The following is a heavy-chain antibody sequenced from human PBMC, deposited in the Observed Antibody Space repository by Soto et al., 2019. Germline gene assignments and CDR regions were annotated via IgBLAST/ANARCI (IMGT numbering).Heavy chain of an antibody. Sequence: SVKVSCKASGGTFSSYAISWVRQAPGQGLEWMGGIIPIFGTANYAQKFQGRVTITADKSTSTAYMELSSLRSEDTAVYYCASPSSGDCSGGSCCSELRYYGMDVWGQGTTVTVSS. D-gene: IGHD2-15*01. CDR2: IIPIFGTA. V-gene: IGHV1-69*06. CDR3: ASPSSGDCSGGSCCSELRYYGMDV. CDR1: GGTFSSYA. J-gene: IGHJ6*02.